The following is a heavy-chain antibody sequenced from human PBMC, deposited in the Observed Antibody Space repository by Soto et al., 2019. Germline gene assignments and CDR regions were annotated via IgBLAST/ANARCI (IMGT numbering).Heavy chain of an antibody. CDR1: GFTFSNYV. Sequence: GSLRLSCAASGFTFSNYVMSWVRQAPGKGLEWVSSISGSGDNTYYADSVKGRFTISRDNSKNTLFLQMNSLRAEDTAVYYCAKIPLLLALGSHYWGQGPLVTVSS. CDR3: AKIPLLLALGSHY. J-gene: IGHJ4*02. D-gene: IGHD2-21*01. CDR2: ISGSGDNT. V-gene: IGHV3-23*01.